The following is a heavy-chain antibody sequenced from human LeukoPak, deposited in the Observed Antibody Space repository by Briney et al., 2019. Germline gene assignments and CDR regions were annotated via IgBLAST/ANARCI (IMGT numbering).Heavy chain of an antibody. CDR1: GYRFIDYW. V-gene: IGHV5-51*01. J-gene: IGHJ5*02. D-gene: IGHD5-12*01. CDR2: IFPGDTDI. Sequence: GESLKISCQGSGYRFIDYWIGWVRQMPGKGLEWMGIIFPGDTDIKYSPSFQGQVTISADNSISTAYLQWSSLRASDTAIYYCARRGYSGYEGAWFDPWGQGTLVTVSS. CDR3: ARRGYSGYEGAWFDP.